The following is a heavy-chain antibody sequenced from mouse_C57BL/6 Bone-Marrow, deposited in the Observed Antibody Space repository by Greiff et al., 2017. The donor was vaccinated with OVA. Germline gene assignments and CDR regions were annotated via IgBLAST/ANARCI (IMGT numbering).Heavy chain of an antibody. CDR2: IDPSDSYT. Sequence: QVQLQQPGAELVKPGASVKLSCKASGYTFTSYWMQWVKQRPGQGLEWIGEIDPSDSYTNYNQKFKGKATLTVDTSSSTAYMQLSSLTSEDSAVYYCAREGTTVRGYWGQGTTLTVSS. CDR1: GYTFTSYW. D-gene: IGHD1-1*01. J-gene: IGHJ2*01. CDR3: AREGTTVRGY. V-gene: IGHV1-50*01.